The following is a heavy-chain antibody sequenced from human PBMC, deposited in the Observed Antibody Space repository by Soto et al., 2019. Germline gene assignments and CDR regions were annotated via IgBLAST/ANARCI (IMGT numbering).Heavy chain of an antibody. CDR3: ARDWGRTGTGYYYYGMDV. V-gene: IGHV4-31*03. D-gene: IGHD1-1*01. Sequence: SETLSLTCTVSGGSISSGDYYWSWIRQHPGKGLEWIGYIYYSGSTYYNPSLKSRVTISVDTSKNQFSLKLSSVTAADTAVYYCARDWGRTGTGYYYYGMDVWGQGTTVTVSS. CDR2: IYYSGST. CDR1: GGSISSGDYY. J-gene: IGHJ6*02.